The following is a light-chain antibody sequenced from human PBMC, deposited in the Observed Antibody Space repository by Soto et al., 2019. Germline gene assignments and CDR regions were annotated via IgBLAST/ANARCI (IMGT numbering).Light chain of an antibody. CDR2: G. J-gene: IGLJ3*02. CDR1: SSNIGAGYP. CDR3: QSSYSSRSRRWV. Sequence: QSVLTQPPSVSGAPGQRVTISCTGTSSNIGAGYPVHWYQQLPGTAPKLIVAGNRPSGVADRYSFSKSGASDTPAITGPQAEDEAEDYYQSSYSSRSRRWVFGGGTKLTVL. V-gene: IGLV1-40*01.